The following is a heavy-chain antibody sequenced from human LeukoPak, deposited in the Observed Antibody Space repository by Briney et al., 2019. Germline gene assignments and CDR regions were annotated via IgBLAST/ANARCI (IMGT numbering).Heavy chain of an antibody. CDR2: ISSSSSTI. D-gene: IGHD2-2*01. V-gene: IGHV3-48*01. CDR3: AGRPLGYCSSTSCPWDFDY. J-gene: IGHJ4*02. Sequence: GGSLRLSCAASGFTFSSYSMNWVRQAPGKGLEWVSYISSSSSTIYYADSVKGRFTISRDNAKNSLYLQMNSLRAEDTAVYYCAGRPLGYCSSTSCPWDFDYWGQGTLVTVSS. CDR1: GFTFSSYS.